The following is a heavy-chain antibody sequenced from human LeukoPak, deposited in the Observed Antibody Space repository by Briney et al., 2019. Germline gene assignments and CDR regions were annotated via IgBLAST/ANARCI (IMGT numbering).Heavy chain of an antibody. J-gene: IGHJ4*02. CDR3: ARDDEEMATIDY. CDR1: GFTFSSYA. V-gene: IGHV3-33*08. D-gene: IGHD5-24*01. Sequence: GGSLRLSCAASGFTFSSYAMHWVRQAPGKGLEWVAVIWYDGSNKYYADSVKGRFTISRDNSKNTPYLQMNSLRAEDTAVYYCARDDEEMATIDYWGQGTLVTVSS. CDR2: IWYDGSNK.